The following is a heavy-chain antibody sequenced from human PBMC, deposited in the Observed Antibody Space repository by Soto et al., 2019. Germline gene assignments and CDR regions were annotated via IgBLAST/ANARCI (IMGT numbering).Heavy chain of an antibody. Sequence: GGSLRLSCAASGFTFSSYSMNWVRQAPGKGLEWVSSISSSSSYIYYADSVKGRFTISRDNAKNSLYLQMNSLRAEDTAVYYCAREDTAMVTRYYYYGMDVWGQGTTVTSP. V-gene: IGHV3-21*01. CDR2: ISSSSSYI. CDR1: GFTFSSYS. J-gene: IGHJ6*02. D-gene: IGHD5-18*01. CDR3: AREDTAMVTRYYYYGMDV.